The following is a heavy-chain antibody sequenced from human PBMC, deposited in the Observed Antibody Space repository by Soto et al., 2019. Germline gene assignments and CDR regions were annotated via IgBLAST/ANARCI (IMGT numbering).Heavy chain of an antibody. V-gene: IGHV3-23*01. CDR2: ISGSGGST. CDR3: AKDSYYGSGSHYYFDY. J-gene: IGHJ4*02. CDR1: GFTFSSYA. Sequence: VQLLESGGGLVQPGGSLRLSCAASGFTFSSYAMSWVRQAPGKGLEWVSAISGSGGSTYHADSVKDRFTITRDNSKNTLYLQMNSLGVEDTAVYYCAKDSYYGSGSHYYFDYWGQGTLVTVSS. D-gene: IGHD3-10*01.